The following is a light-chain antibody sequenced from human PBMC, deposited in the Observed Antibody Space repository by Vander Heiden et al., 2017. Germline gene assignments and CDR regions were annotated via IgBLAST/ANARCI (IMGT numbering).Light chain of an antibody. Sequence: QSVLTQPPSASGTPGQRVTIPCFGSSPNIGTNYVYGYQQLPGTAPQLLIYSSNQRPSGVPDRFSGSKSGTSASLAISGLQSEDEDDYYCAAWDDSLSGPHVVFGGGTKLTVL. CDR2: SSN. CDR3: AAWDDSLSGPHVV. V-gene: IGLV1-47*01. CDR1: SPNIGTNY. J-gene: IGLJ2*01.